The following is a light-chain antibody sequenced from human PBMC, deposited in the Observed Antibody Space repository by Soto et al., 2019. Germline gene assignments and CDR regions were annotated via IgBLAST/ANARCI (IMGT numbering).Light chain of an antibody. J-gene: IGLJ3*02. V-gene: IGLV2-14*01. CDR1: SSDVGGYNY. CDR3: SSYTSTNSWV. CDR2: DVS. Sequence: QSALTQSASVSGSPGQSITISCTGTSSDVGGYNYVSWYQQHPGKAPKLIIYDVSNRPSRVSTRFSGSKSGNTASLTISGLQAEDEADYSCSSYTSTNSWVFGGGTQLTVL.